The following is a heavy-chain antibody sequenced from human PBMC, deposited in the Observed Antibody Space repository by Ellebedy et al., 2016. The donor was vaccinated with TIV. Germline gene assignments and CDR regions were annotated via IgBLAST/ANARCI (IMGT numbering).Heavy chain of an antibody. D-gene: IGHD6-19*01. Sequence: GESLKISCAASGLDFSRYWMTWVRQAPGKGLECVANINEDGSDKSYEDSVKGLFTLSRDNAKRSLHLQLNSLRVDDTAVYYCARKNQMGSSWYERIGDWFDPWGQGTLVTVSS. V-gene: IGHV3-7*03. J-gene: IGHJ5*02. CDR2: INEDGSDK. CDR3: ARKNQMGSSWYERIGDWFDP. CDR1: GLDFSRYW.